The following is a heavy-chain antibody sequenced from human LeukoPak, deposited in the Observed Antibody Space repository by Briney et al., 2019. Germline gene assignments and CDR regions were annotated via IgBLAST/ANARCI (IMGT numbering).Heavy chain of an antibody. CDR1: GFTFSNYS. Sequence: GGSLRLSCAASGFTFSNYSMNWVRQAPGKGLEWVSSISSSSSYIYYADSVKGRFTISRDNAKNSLYLQMNSLRAEDTAVYYCARDFDYYDSSGSVLGYWGQGTLVTVSS. CDR2: ISSSSSYI. CDR3: ARDFDYYDSSGSVLGY. V-gene: IGHV3-21*01. J-gene: IGHJ4*02. D-gene: IGHD3-22*01.